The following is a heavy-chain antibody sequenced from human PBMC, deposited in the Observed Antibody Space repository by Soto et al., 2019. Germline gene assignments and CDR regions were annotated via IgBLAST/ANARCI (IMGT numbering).Heavy chain of an antibody. CDR1: GFTFKSYG. CDR2: VWYDGTNK. Sequence: QVQLVESGGGVVQPGRSLRLSCEASGFTFKSYGMHWVRQAPGKGLEWVAVVWYDGTNKKYADSVKGRFNIYRDNSKNTLYLQMDSLRAEDTGIYYCARGGHSSSWYRVEAYFFDYWGQGSLLTVSS. V-gene: IGHV3-33*01. D-gene: IGHD6-13*01. J-gene: IGHJ4*02. CDR3: ARGGHSSSWYRVEAYFFDY.